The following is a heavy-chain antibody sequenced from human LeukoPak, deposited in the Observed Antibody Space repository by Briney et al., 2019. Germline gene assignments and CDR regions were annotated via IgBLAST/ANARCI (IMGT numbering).Heavy chain of an antibody. D-gene: IGHD2-2*01. V-gene: IGHV1-24*01. CDR3: ATPAATENWFDP. CDR1: GYTLTELS. CDR2: FDPEDGET. Sequence: GASVKVSCKVSGYTLTELSMHWVRQAPGKGREWMGGFDPEDGETIYAQKFQGRVTMTEDTSTDTAYMELSSLRSEDTAVYYCATPAATENWFDPWGQGTLVTVSS. J-gene: IGHJ5*02.